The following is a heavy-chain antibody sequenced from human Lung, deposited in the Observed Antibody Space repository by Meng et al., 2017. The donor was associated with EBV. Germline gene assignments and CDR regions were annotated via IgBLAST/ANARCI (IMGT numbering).Heavy chain of an antibody. CDR3: TRNTVTTSGNNWFDP. D-gene: IGHD4-17*01. J-gene: IGHJ5*02. Sequence: EVQLVESGGGLVQPGGSLKLSCAASGFTFSGSAMHWVRQASEKGLEWVGRIRSKANSYATAYAASVKGRFTISRDDSKNTAYLQMNSLKTEDTAVYYCTRNTVTTSGNNWFDPWGQGPLVTVSS. CDR2: IRSKANSYAT. V-gene: IGHV3-73*02. CDR1: GFTFSGSA.